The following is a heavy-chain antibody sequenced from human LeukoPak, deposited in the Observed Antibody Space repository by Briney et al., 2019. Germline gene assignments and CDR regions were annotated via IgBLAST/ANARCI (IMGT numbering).Heavy chain of an antibody. D-gene: IGHD3-22*01. CDR3: ARDRYYYDSSGSLTGY. Sequence: PGGSLRLSCAASGFTFSSYSMNWVRQAPGKGLERVSSISSSSSYIYYADSVKGRFTISRDNAKNSLYLQMNSLRAEDTAVYYCARDRYYYDSSGSLTGYWGQGTLVTVSS. V-gene: IGHV3-21*01. J-gene: IGHJ4*02. CDR1: GFTFSSYS. CDR2: ISSSSSYI.